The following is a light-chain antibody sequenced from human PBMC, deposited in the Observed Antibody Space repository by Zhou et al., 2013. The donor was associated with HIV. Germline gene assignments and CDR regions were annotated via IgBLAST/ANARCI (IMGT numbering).Light chain of an antibody. CDR2: AAS. V-gene: IGKV1-39*01. CDR3: QQSYNTPRT. CDR1: QSIGTF. J-gene: IGKJ1*01. Sequence: DIRMTQSPSSLSASVGDRVTITCRASQSIGTFLNWYQQNPGKAPKLLIYAASSLQSGVPSRFSGSGSGTDFTLAISSLQPEDFATYYCQQSYNTPRTLGQGTKVEIK.